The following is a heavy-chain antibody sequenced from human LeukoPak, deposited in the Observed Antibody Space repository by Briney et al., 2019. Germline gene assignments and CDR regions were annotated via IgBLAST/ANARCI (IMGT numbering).Heavy chain of an antibody. D-gene: IGHD6-13*01. Sequence: GGSLRLSCAASGFTLSSYWMSWVRQAPGKGLEWVSAISGSGGNTYYADSVKGRFTISRDNSKNTLHLQINSLRAEDTAVYYCAKRQVSAAAGALDYWGQGTLLTVSS. CDR2: ISGSGGNT. J-gene: IGHJ4*02. CDR1: GFTLSSYW. CDR3: AKRQVSAAAGALDY. V-gene: IGHV3-23*01.